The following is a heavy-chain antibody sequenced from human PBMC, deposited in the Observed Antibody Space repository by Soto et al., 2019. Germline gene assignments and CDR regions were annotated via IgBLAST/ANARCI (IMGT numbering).Heavy chain of an antibody. J-gene: IGHJ6*02. CDR1: GYTFTTYG. CDR2: INGYNGNT. V-gene: IGHV1-18*01. CDR3: AREGSAPYYDDGMDV. Sequence: QVQLEQSGAEVKKPGDSMKVSCKASGYTFTTYGISWVRQAPGQGLEWMGWINGYNGNTDYPQKLQGRVTMTTDTPTRTASRAVRSLRSDDTAVYYCAREGSAPYYDDGMDVWGQGTTVTVSS. D-gene: IGHD6-19*01.